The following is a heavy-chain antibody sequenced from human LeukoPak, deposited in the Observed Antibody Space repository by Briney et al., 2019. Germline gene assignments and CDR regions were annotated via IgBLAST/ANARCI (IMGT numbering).Heavy chain of an antibody. J-gene: IGHJ4*02. Sequence: SETLSLTCTVSGDSISSGGYYCSWIRQHPGKGLECIGYIYYSGSTYYNPSLKSRVTISVDTSKNQFSLKLSSVTAADTAVYYCARGTDSSGYLHFDYWGQGTLVTVSS. V-gene: IGHV4-31*03. CDR3: ARGTDSSGYLHFDY. CDR1: GDSISSGGYY. CDR2: IYYSGST. D-gene: IGHD3-22*01.